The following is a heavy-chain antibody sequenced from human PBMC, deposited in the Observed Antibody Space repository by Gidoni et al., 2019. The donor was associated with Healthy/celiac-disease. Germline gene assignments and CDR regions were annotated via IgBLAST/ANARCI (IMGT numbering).Heavy chain of an antibody. D-gene: IGHD4-4*01. CDR3: ANMEQTVTPHYYYGIDV. CDR1: GPPISSCY. Sequence: QVQLQESGPGLVQPSETLSLTCTVPGPPISSCYWRWLRQPPGMGLEWIGYIYYSGSTNYNPSLKSRVIISVDTSKNQFSLKLSSVTAADTAVYYCANMEQTVTPHYYYGIDVWGQGTTVTVSS. CDR2: IYYSGST. J-gene: IGHJ6*02. V-gene: IGHV4-59*01.